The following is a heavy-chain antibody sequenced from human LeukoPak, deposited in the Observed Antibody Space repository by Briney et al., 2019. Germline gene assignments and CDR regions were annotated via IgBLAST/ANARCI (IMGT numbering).Heavy chain of an antibody. CDR1: GGTFSSYA. Sequence: ASVKVSCKASGGTFSSYAISWVRRAPGRGLEWMGGIIPIFGRANYAQKFQGRVTITADESTSTAYMELSSLRSEDTAVYYCARDVALWFGELRLDIWGQGTMVTVSS. D-gene: IGHD3-10*01. CDR3: ARDVALWFGELRLDI. J-gene: IGHJ3*02. V-gene: IGHV1-69*13. CDR2: IIPIFGRA.